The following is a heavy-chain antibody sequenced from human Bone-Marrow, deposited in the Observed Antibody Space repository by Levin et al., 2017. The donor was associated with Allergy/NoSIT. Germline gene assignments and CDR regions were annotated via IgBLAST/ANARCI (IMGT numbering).Heavy chain of an antibody. V-gene: IGHV3-53*01. CDR3: ARDRTFNGGSCYGS. J-gene: IGHJ4*02. CDR2: IYSGGIT. CDR1: GFTVNNNF. D-gene: IGHD2-15*01. Sequence: LSLTCEASGFTVNNNFMIWFRQAPGKGLEWVSLIYSGGITHYADSVTGRFTISRDSSKNTLYLHMNSLRAEDTAVYYCARDRTFNGGSCYGSWGQGTLVTVSS.